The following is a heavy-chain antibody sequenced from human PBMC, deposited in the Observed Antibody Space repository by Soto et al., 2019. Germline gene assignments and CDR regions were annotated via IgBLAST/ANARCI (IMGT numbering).Heavy chain of an antibody. Sequence: GGSLRLSCAASGFTFSSYDMSWVRQAPGKGLEWVSAISGTGGSTYYADSVKGRSTISRDSSKNTLYLQMNSLRAEDTALYYCAKDSSGWPYFDYWGQGTLVTVSS. V-gene: IGHV3-23*01. CDR1: GFTFSSYD. CDR2: ISGTGGST. CDR3: AKDSSGWPYFDY. J-gene: IGHJ4*02. D-gene: IGHD6-19*01.